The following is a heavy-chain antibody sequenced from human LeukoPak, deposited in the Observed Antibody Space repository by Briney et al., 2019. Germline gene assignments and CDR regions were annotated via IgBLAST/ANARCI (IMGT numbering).Heavy chain of an antibody. V-gene: IGHV1-46*01. CDR3: ARGADTAPPDY. J-gene: IGHJ4*02. D-gene: IGHD5-18*01. CDR2: INPSGGST. CDR1: GYTFSSYY. Sequence: ASVKVSCKASGYTFSSYYIHWVRQAPGQGLEWMGIINPSGGSTTYAQKFQGRVTMTRDTSTSTVYMEVSSLRSEDTAVYYCARGADTAPPDYWGQGTLVTVSS.